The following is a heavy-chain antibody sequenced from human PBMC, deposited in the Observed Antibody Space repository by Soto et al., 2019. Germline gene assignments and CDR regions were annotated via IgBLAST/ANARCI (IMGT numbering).Heavy chain of an antibody. J-gene: IGHJ4*02. CDR1: VGSITGYY. Sequence: SETLSLTCTVSVGSITGYYWSWIRQSPGKGLEWIGCSYFTGATNYNPSLKSRVTISVDSSKNQFSLTLTSATAADAAIYFCARERTPRTGFDYWGQGTLVTVSS. CDR2: SYFTGAT. D-gene: IGHD7-27*01. V-gene: IGHV4-59*01. CDR3: ARERTPRTGFDY.